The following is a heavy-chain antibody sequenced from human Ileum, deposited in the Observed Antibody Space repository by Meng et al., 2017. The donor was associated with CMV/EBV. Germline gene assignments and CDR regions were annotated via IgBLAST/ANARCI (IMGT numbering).Heavy chain of an antibody. Sequence: ETLSLTCAASGFIFSSHWMHWVRQAPGKGLVWVSRINSDASSTSYADSVKGRFTITRDNAKDTLYLQMNSLRDEDAAVYYCTRGQSGYGRFDSWGQGTLVTVSS. V-gene: IGHV3-74*01. D-gene: IGHD5-12*01. J-gene: IGHJ5*01. CDR1: GFIFSSHW. CDR3: TRGQSGYGRFDS. CDR2: INSDASST.